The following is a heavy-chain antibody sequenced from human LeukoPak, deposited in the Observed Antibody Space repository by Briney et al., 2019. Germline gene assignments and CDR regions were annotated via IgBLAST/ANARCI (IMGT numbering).Heavy chain of an antibody. CDR2: IYTSGST. D-gene: IGHD6-19*01. Sequence: SQTLSLTCTVSGGSISSGSYYWSWIRQPAGKGLEWIGRIYTSGSTNYNPSLKSRVTISVDTSKNQFSLKLSSVTAADTAVYYCVRWASGWGANFDYWGQGTLVTVSS. CDR1: GGSISSGSYY. J-gene: IGHJ4*02. V-gene: IGHV4-61*02. CDR3: VRWASGWGANFDY.